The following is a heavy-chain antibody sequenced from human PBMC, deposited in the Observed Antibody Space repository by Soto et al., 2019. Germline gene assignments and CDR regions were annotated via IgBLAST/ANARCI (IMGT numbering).Heavy chain of an antibody. D-gene: IGHD5-12*01. CDR3: ARRRGFPYYYGMDV. J-gene: IGHJ6*02. CDR2: IYHSGST. Sequence: LSLTCAVSGGSISSGGYSCSWIRQPPGKGLEWIGYIYHSGSTYYNPSLKSRVTISVDRSKNQFSLKLSSVTAADTAVYYCARRRGFPYYYGMDVWGQGTTVTVSS. CDR1: GGSISSGGYS. V-gene: IGHV4-30-2*01.